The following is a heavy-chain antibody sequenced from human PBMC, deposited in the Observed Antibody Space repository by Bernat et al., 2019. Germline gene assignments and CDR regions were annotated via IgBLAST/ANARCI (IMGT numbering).Heavy chain of an antibody. CDR2: ISGDGGST. CDR1: GFTFDDYA. V-gene: IGHV3-43*02. J-gene: IGHJ5*02. CDR3: AKDIRDFWSGYGGDNWFDP. Sequence: EVQLVESGGGVVQPGGSLRLSCAASGFTFDDYAMHWVRQAPGKGLDWVSLISGDGGSTYAADSVKGRFTISRDNSKNSLYLQMNSLRTEDTALYYCAKDIRDFWSGYGGDNWFDPWGQGTLVTVSS. D-gene: IGHD3-3*01.